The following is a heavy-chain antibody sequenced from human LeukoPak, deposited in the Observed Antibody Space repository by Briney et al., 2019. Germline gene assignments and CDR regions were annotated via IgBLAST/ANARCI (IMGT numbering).Heavy chain of an antibody. Sequence: GGSLRISCAAYGFTFSSYGMHWVRQAPGKGLEWVAFIRYDGSNKYYADSVKGRFTISRDNSKNTLYLQMNSLRAEDTAVYYCAKERDTAMVTIDYWGQGTLVTVSS. CDR2: IRYDGSNK. V-gene: IGHV3-30*02. J-gene: IGHJ4*02. CDR3: AKERDTAMVTIDY. D-gene: IGHD5-18*01. CDR1: GFTFSSYG.